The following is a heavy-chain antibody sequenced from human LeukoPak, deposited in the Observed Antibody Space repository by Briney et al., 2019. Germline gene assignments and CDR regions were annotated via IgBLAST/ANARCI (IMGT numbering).Heavy chain of an antibody. J-gene: IGHJ4*02. V-gene: IGHV4-59*01. CDR1: GGSISSDY. Sequence: PSETLSLTCTVSGGSISSDYWSWIRQPPGKGLEWIGYIYYSGSTNYNPSLKSRVTISVDTSKNQFSLKLSSVTAADTAVYYCARSSTGSYFDYWGQGTLVTVSS. D-gene: IGHD3-3*02. CDR3: ARSSTGSYFDY. CDR2: IYYSGST.